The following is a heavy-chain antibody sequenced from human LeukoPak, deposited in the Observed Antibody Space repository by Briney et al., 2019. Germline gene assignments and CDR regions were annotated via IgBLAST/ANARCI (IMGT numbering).Heavy chain of an antibody. Sequence: ASVKVSFKASGYTFTGYYMHWVRQAPGQGLEWMGIIPPSGGSTSYAQKFQGRVTMTRDTSTSTVYMELSSLRSEDTAVYYCARAHLHYGDSIHDLDYWGQGTLVTVSS. CDR1: GYTFTGYY. CDR2: IPPSGGST. J-gene: IGHJ4*02. V-gene: IGHV1-46*01. CDR3: ARAHLHYGDSIHDLDY. D-gene: IGHD4-17*01.